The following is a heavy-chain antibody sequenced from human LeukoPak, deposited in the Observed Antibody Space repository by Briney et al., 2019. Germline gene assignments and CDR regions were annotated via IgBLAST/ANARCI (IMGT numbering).Heavy chain of an antibody. V-gene: IGHV1-69*04. D-gene: IGHD3-10*01. CDR2: ITPIFGIA. CDR3: ARLWFGESTFDY. CDR1: GGTFSSYA. J-gene: IGHJ4*02. Sequence: SVKVSCKASGGTFSSYAISWVRQAPGQGLEWMGRITPIFGIANYAQKFQGRVTITADKSTSTAYMELSSLRSEDTAVYYCARLWFGESTFDYWGQGTLVTVSS.